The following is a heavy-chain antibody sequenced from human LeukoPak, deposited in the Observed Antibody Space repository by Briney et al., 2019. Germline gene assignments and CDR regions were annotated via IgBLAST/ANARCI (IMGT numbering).Heavy chain of an antibody. CDR2: IIPILGIA. CDR1: GGTFSSYA. J-gene: IGHJ4*02. CDR3: AKERSLEIAVAGTIFDY. D-gene: IGHD6-19*01. Sequence: ASVKVSCKASGGTFSSYAISWVRQAPGQGLEWMRRIIPILGIANYAQKFQGRVTITADKSTSTAYMELSSLRSEDTAVYYCAKERSLEIAVAGTIFDYWGQGTLVTVSS. V-gene: IGHV1-69*04.